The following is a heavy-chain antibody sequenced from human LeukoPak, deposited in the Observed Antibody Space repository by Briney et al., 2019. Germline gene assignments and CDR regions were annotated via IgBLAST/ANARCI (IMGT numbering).Heavy chain of an antibody. V-gene: IGHV4-30-4*01. CDR1: GGSISSGDYY. J-gene: IGHJ4*02. CDR2: IYYSGST. Sequence: SQTLSLTCTVPGGSISSGDYYWSWIRQPPGKGLEWIGYIYYSGSTYYNPSLKSRVTISVDTSKNQFSLKLSSVTAADAAVYYCAYLGDYRTAFDYWGQGTLVTVSS. CDR3: AYLGDYRTAFDY. D-gene: IGHD4-17*01.